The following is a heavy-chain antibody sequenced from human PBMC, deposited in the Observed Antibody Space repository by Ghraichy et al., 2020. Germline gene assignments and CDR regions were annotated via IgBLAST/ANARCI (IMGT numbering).Heavy chain of an antibody. J-gene: IGHJ4*02. D-gene: IGHD5-12*01. V-gene: IGHV4-30-2*01. CDR1: GGSISSGGYS. CDR3: ARRHIVATTAFDY. CDR2: IYHSGST. Sequence: SQTLSLTCAVSGGSISSGGYSWSWIRQPPGKGLEWIGYIYHSGSTYYNPSLKSRVTISVDRSKNQFSLKLSSVTAADTAVYYCARRHIVATTAFDYWGQGTLVTVSS.